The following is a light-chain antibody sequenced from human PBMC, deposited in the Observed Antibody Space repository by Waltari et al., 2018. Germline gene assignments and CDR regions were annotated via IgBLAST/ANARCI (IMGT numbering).Light chain of an antibody. J-gene: IGKJ1*01. CDR1: QDISTW. CDR2: HAS. V-gene: IGKV1-12*01. Sequence: EIQMTQSPSSVSASVADTVTISCRASQDISTWVAWYQQRPGRAPTLLLYHASSLQSVVPSRFSGSGSRTDITLTISVLQPEDFGNYYCQQGDSFPPTFGLGTKVEV. CDR3: QQGDSFPPT.